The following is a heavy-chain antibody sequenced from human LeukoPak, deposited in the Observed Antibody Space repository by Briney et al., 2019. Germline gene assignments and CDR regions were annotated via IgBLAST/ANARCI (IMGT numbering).Heavy chain of an antibody. CDR2: IIPIFGTA. D-gene: IGHD3-22*01. V-gene: IGHV1-69*13. CDR1: GGTFSSYA. J-gene: IGHJ3*01. Sequence: ASVKVSCKASGGTFSSYAISWVRQAPGQGLEWMGGIIPIFGTANYAQKFQGRVTITADESTSTAYMELSSLRSEDTAVYYCARGSSYYYDSSGYSRFFEDWGQGTMVTVSS. CDR3: ARGSSYYYDSSGYSRFFED.